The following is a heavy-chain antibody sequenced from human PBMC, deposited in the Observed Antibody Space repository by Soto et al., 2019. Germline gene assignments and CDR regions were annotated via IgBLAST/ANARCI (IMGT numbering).Heavy chain of an antibody. CDR2: ISYDGSNK. J-gene: IGHJ4*02. V-gene: IGHV3-30-3*02. CDR3: AKPLGLLRRAMAQGSDY. Sequence: VGSLRLSCAASGFTFSSYAMHWVRQAPGKGLEWVAVISYDGSNKYYADSVKGRFTISRDNSKNTVYLQMNSLRPEDTAVYYCAKPLGLLRRAMAQGSDYWGQGTLVTVSS. CDR1: GFTFSSYA. D-gene: IGHD5-18*01.